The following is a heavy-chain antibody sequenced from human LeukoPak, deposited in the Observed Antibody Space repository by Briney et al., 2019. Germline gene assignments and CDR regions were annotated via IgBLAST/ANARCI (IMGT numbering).Heavy chain of an antibody. V-gene: IGHV1-8*01. J-gene: IGHJ6*02. CDR2: MNPNSGNT. CDR1: GYTFTSYD. D-gene: IGHD2-15*01. Sequence: ASVKVSCKASGYTFTSYDINWVRQATGQGLEWMGWMNPNSGNTGYAQKFQGRVTMTRNTSMSTAYMELSSLRSEDTAVYYCARFRCSGGSCYGLMDVWGQGTTVTVSS. CDR3: ARFRCSGGSCYGLMDV.